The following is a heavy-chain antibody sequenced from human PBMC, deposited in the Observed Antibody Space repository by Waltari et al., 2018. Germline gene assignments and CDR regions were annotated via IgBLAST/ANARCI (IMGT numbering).Heavy chain of an antibody. Sequence: QVQLQQWGAGLLKPSETLSLTCAVYGGSFSCYYWSWIRQPTGKGLEWIGEIKHRGSTNYNPSLKSRVTISVETSKNQFSLKLSSVTAADTAVYYCARGWAAAPGKDYYYMDVWGKGTTVTVSS. J-gene: IGHJ6*03. CDR3: ARGWAAAPGKDYYYMDV. CDR2: IKHRGST. CDR1: GGSFSCYY. V-gene: IGHV4-34*01. D-gene: IGHD6-13*01.